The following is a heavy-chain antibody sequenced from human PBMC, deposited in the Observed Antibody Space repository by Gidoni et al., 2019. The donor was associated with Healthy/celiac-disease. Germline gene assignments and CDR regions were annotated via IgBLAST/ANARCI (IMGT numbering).Heavy chain of an antibody. V-gene: IGHV3-30*18. J-gene: IGHJ4*02. CDR3: AKGGIDTMIVVVGPPDY. D-gene: IGHD3-22*01. CDR1: GFPFSSYG. CDR2: ISYDGSNK. Sequence: QVQLVESGGGVVQPGRSLRLSCAASGFPFSSYGMHGVRQAPGKGLGWVAFISYDGSNKYYADSVKGRFTISRDNSKNTLYLQMNSLRAEDTAVYYCAKGGIDTMIVVVGPPDYWGQGTLVTVSS.